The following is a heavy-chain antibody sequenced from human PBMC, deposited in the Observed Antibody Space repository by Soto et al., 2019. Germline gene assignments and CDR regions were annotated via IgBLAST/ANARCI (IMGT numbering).Heavy chain of an antibody. CDR1: GFTFSSYA. CDR2: ISGSGGSA. J-gene: IGHJ4*02. D-gene: IGHD6-19*01. V-gene: IGHV3-23*01. CDR3: ARRTSGWYLDY. Sequence: EVQLLESGGGLVQPGGSLRLSCAASGFTFSSYAMSWVRQAPGKGLEWVSTISGSGGSAYYADSVKGRFTISRDNSKNTLYMQMNSLRAEDTAVFYCARRTSGWYLDYWGQGTLVTVSS.